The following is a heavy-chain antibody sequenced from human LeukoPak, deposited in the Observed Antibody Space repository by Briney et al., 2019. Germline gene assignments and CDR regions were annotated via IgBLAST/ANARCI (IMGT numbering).Heavy chain of an antibody. Sequence: PSETLSLTCAVSGYSISSGYYWGWIRQPPGKGLEWIGSIYHSGSTYCNPSLKSRVTISVDTSKNQFSLKLSSVTAADTAVYYCARLRGYIVVVPAANNWFDPWGQGTLVTVSS. CDR1: GYSISSGYY. V-gene: IGHV4-38-2*01. D-gene: IGHD2-2*01. CDR2: IYHSGST. J-gene: IGHJ5*02. CDR3: ARLRGYIVVVPAANNWFDP.